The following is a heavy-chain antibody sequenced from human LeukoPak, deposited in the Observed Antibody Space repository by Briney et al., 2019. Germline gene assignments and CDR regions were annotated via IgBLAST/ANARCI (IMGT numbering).Heavy chain of an antibody. V-gene: IGHV3-74*01. CDR1: GFTFSSYW. CDR2: ISTDGSGT. Sequence: GGSLRLSCAASGFTFSSYWMHWVRQAPGKGLVWVSRISTDGSGTSYADSVKGRFTISRDNSKNTLYLQMNSLRAEDTAVYYCAKRGKRGTDYWGQGTLVTVSS. CDR3: AKRGKRGTDY. J-gene: IGHJ4*02. D-gene: IGHD3-10*01.